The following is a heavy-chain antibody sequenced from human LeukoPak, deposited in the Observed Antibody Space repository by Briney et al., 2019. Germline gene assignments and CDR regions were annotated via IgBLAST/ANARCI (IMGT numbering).Heavy chain of an antibody. Sequence: SETLSLTCAVSGYSISSGYYWGWIRQPPGKGLEWIGTTYHSGSTYYNPSLKSRVTISVDTSKNQFSLKLSSVTAADTAVYYCARGAYCSYTSCYSNAFDIWGQGSLVTVSS. V-gene: IGHV4-38-2*01. CDR1: GYSISSGYY. D-gene: IGHD2-2*01. J-gene: IGHJ3*02. CDR2: TYHSGST. CDR3: ARGAYCSYTSCYSNAFDI.